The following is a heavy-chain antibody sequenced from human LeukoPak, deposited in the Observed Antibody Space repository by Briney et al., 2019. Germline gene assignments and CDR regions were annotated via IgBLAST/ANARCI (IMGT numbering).Heavy chain of an antibody. CDR3: TRRGADGWGFFDY. J-gene: IGHJ4*02. Sequence: GGSLRLSCAASGFTISTHVMNWVRQAPGKGLEWVSSVSETADRTFYADSVKGRFTISRDNSRNTLYLEMSGLRVEDTAVYYCTRRGADGWGFFDYWGQGILVTVSS. V-gene: IGHV3-23*01. D-gene: IGHD5-24*01. CDR2: VSETADRT. CDR1: GFTISTHV.